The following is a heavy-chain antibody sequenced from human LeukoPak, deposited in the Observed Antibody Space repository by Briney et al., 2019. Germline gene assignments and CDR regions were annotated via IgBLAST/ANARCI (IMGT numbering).Heavy chain of an antibody. D-gene: IGHD6-19*01. Sequence: PSETLSLTCTVSGGSISSYYWSWIRQPPGKGLEWIGYIYYSGSASYNPSLKSRVTISVDTSKNQFSLKLSSVTAADTAVYYCARHSGIAVAGADFDYWGQGTLVTVSS. V-gene: IGHV4-59*08. CDR1: GGSISSYY. CDR2: IYYSGSA. J-gene: IGHJ4*02. CDR3: ARHSGIAVAGADFDY.